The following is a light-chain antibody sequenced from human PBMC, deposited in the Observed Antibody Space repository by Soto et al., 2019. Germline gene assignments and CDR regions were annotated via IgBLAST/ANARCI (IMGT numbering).Light chain of an antibody. V-gene: IGKV3-15*01. CDR2: GAS. CDR3: QQYSNWPYT. Sequence: EIVMTQSPATQSLSPGERVTLSCRASQSVSSKLAWYQQKPGQAPRLLIYGASIRATDIPARFSGSGSGTEFTLTISRLQSEDFAIFYYQQYSNWPYTFGQGTKLEIK. CDR1: QSVSSK. J-gene: IGKJ2*01.